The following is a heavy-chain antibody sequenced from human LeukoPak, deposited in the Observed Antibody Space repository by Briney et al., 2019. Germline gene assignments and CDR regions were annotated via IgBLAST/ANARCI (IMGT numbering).Heavy chain of an antibody. J-gene: IGHJ3*02. Sequence: PSETLSLTCAVYGGSFSGYYWSWIRQPPGKGLEWIGEINHSGSTNYNPSLKSRVTISVDTSKNQFSRKLSSVTAADTAVYYCARGSQSGGSLAFDIWGQGTMVTVSS. CDR1: GGSFSGYY. CDR3: ARGSQSGGSLAFDI. D-gene: IGHD2-15*01. V-gene: IGHV4-34*01. CDR2: INHSGST.